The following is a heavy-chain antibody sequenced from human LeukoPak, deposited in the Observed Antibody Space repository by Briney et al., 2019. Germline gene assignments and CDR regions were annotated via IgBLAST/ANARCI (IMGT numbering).Heavy chain of an antibody. J-gene: IGHJ4*02. CDR3: AKAYSSSWYTAIDY. CDR2: INWNSGSR. Sequence: GGSLRLSCAASGFTFDDYAMHWVRQAPGKGLEWVSGINWNSGSRGYADSVKGRFTISRDNAKNSLYLQMNSLRAEDTALYYCAKAYSSSWYTAIDYWGQGSLVTVSS. D-gene: IGHD6-13*01. V-gene: IGHV3-9*01. CDR1: GFTFDDYA.